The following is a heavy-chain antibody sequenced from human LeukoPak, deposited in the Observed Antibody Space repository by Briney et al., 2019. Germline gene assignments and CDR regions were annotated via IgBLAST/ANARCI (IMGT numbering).Heavy chain of an antibody. Sequence: GGSLRLSCAASGFTLSDSYMSWIRQAPGKGLEWVAFIRYDGSEKIYADSVKGRFTISRDNSRDTLYLQMNSLRAEDTAVYFCAEDQQLEPFHYWGRGTLVAVSS. D-gene: IGHD1-1*01. CDR2: IRYDGSEK. CDR3: AEDQQLEPFHY. V-gene: IGHV3-30*02. J-gene: IGHJ4*02. CDR1: GFTLSDSY.